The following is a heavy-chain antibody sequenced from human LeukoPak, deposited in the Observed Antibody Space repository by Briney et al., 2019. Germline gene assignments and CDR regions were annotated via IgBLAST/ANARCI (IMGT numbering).Heavy chain of an antibody. V-gene: IGHV1-69*13. D-gene: IGHD3-10*01. CDR1: GYTFTGYY. Sequence: SVKVSCKASGYTFTGYYMHWVRQAPGQGLEWMGGIIPIFGTANYAQKFQGRVTITADESTSTAYMELSSLRSEDTAVYYCASLGSGSYLGYWGQGTLVTVSS. CDR2: IIPIFGTA. CDR3: ASLGSGSYLGY. J-gene: IGHJ4*02.